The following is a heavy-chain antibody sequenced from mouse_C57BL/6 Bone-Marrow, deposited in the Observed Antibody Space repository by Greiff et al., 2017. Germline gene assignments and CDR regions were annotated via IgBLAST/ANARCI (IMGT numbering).Heavy chain of an antibody. V-gene: IGHV5-17*01. CDR2: ISSGSSTI. CDR3: ARDYYGHYYAMDY. Sequence: EVQGVESGGGLVKPGGSLKLSCAASGFTFSDYGMHWVRQAPEKGLEWVAYISSGSSTIYYADTVKGRFTISRDNAKNTLFLQMTRKRSEDTAMYYCARDYYGHYYAMDYWGQGTSVTVSS. J-gene: IGHJ4*01. D-gene: IGHD1-1*01. CDR1: GFTFSDYG.